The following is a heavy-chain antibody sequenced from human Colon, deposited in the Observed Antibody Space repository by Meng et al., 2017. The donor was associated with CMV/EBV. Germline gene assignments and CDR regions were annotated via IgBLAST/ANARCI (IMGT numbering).Heavy chain of an antibody. CDR2: INWNGNNI. Sequence: SLKISCAGSGFNFEDYAMHWVRQVPGKGLEWVSGINWNGNNIFYADSVKGRFTISRDYAKSSLYLQMNSLRPEDTALYYCTKDNEDIVLMLGASNLPGAAFDGWGQGVMVTVSS. CDR1: GFNFEDYA. J-gene: IGHJ3*01. V-gene: IGHV3-9*01. CDR3: TKDNEDIVLMLGASNLPGAAFDG. D-gene: IGHD2-8*01.